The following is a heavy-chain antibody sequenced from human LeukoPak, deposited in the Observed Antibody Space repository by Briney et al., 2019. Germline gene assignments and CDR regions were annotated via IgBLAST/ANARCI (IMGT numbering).Heavy chain of an antibody. V-gene: IGHV3-23*01. J-gene: IGHJ4*02. CDR2: ISGSGGST. CDR3: AKRTHYDSPAAFDY. CDR1: GFTFSSYA. D-gene: IGHD3-22*01. Sequence: QTGGSLRLSCAASGFTFSSYAMSWVRQALGKGLEWVSAISGSGGSTYYADSVKGRFTISRDNSKNTLYLQMNSLRAEDTAVYYCAKRTHYDSPAAFDYWGQGTLVTVSS.